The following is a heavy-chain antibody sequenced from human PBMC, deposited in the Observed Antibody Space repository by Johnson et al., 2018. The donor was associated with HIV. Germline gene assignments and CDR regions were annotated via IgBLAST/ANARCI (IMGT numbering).Heavy chain of an antibody. Sequence: QVQLVESGGGLVKPGGSLRVSCVASGFTFSEYYMSWIRQAPGKGLEWVSYIRSSGRTIYYAAPVKGRFTISRDNAKNSLYLQMNSLRAEDTAVYYCAREASRGYGSELDAFDIWGQGTMVTVSS. CDR2: IRSSGRTI. J-gene: IGHJ3*02. V-gene: IGHV3-11*04. CDR1: GFTFSEYY. D-gene: IGHD3-10*01. CDR3: AREASRGYGSELDAFDI.